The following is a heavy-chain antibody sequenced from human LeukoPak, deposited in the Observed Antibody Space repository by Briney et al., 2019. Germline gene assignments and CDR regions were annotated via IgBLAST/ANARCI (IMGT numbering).Heavy chain of an antibody. CDR2: IKSKTDGGTT. CDR3: TTYDSFGVVWGDYYYYGMDV. J-gene: IGHJ6*02. CDR1: GFTFSNAW. D-gene: IGHD3-3*01. Sequence: TGGSLRLSCAASGFTFSNAWMSWVRQAPGKGLEWVGRIKSKTDGGTTDYAAPVKGRFTISRDDSKNTLYLQMNSLKTEDTAVYYCTTYDSFGVVWGDYYYYGMDVWGQGTTVTVSS. V-gene: IGHV3-15*01.